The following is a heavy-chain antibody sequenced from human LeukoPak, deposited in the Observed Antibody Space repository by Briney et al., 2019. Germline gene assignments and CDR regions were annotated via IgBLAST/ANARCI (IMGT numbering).Heavy chain of an antibody. CDR1: GYTFTGYY. CDR2: INPDSGGT. V-gene: IGHV1-2*02. Sequence: EASVKVSCKASGYTFTGYYMHWVRQAPGQGLEWMGWINPDSGGTNYAQKLQGRVTMTRDTSINTAYMELSRLRSDDTAVYYCARAYSDFWSGYNPFDYWGQGTLVTVSS. CDR3: ARAYSDFWSGYNPFDY. D-gene: IGHD3-3*01. J-gene: IGHJ4*02.